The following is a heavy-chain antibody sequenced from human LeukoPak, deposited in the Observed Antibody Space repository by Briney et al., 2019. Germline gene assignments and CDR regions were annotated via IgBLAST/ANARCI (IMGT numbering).Heavy chain of an antibody. J-gene: IGHJ4*02. D-gene: IGHD1-26*01. CDR3: ARDWDGFDY. CDR1: GYTFTKYG. CDR2: ISTYNGNT. V-gene: IGHV1-18*01. Sequence: ASVKVSCKASGYTFTKYGITWVRQAPGQGLEWMGWISTYNGNTNYAQKLQGRVTMTTDTSTSTAYMELRSLISDDAAVYYCARDWDGFDYWGQGTLVTVSS.